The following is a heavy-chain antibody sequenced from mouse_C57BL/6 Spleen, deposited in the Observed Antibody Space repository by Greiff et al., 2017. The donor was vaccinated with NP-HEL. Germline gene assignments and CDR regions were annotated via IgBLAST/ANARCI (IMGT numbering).Heavy chain of an antibody. D-gene: IGHD2-4*01. CDR2: INPNNGGT. CDR1: GYTFTDYY. V-gene: IGHV1-26*01. CDR3: ALGLRRYYFDY. J-gene: IGHJ2*01. Sequence: VQLQQSGPELVKPGASVKISCKASGYTFTDYYMNWVKQSNGKSLEWIGDINPNNGGTSYNQKFKGKATLTVDKSSSTAYMELRSLTSEDSAVYYCALGLRRYYFDYWGQGTTLTVSS.